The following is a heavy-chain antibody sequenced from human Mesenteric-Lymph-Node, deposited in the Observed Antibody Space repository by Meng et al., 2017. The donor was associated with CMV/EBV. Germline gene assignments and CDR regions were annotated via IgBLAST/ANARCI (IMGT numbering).Heavy chain of an antibody. Sequence: SVKVSCKASGGTFSSYAISWVRQAPGQGLEWMGGIIPILGIANYAQKFQGRVTLTADKSTSTAYMELSSLRSEDTAVYYCARDSGGGGNSYYYGMDVWGQGTTVTV. CDR2: IIPILGIA. CDR1: GGTFSSYA. J-gene: IGHJ6*02. V-gene: IGHV1-69*10. CDR3: ARDSGGGGNSYYYGMDV. D-gene: IGHD2-15*01.